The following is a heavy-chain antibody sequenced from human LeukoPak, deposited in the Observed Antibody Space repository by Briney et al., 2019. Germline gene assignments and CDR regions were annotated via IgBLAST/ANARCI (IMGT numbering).Heavy chain of an antibody. V-gene: IGHV3-74*01. D-gene: IGHD6-6*01. CDR2: INSDGSTT. J-gene: IGHJ4*02. CDR3: ARGLSGYASSLGY. CDR1: GFTFSSQW. Sequence: GGSLRLSCAASGFTFSSQWMHWVRQAPGKGLVWVSRINSDGSTTTYADSVRGRFSISRDNAKNTLYLQMNSLRAEDTAVYYCARGLSGYASSLGYWGQGTLVTVSS.